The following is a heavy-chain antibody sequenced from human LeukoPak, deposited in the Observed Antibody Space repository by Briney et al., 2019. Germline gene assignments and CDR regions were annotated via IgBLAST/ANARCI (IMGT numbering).Heavy chain of an antibody. CDR2: ISSSSSYI. V-gene: IGHV3-21*01. CDR3: ARDLQDLLLLWFGELGGLDAFDI. J-gene: IGHJ3*02. D-gene: IGHD3-10*01. Sequence: GGSLRLSCAASGFTFSSYSMNWVRQAPGKGLEWVSSISSSSSYIYYADSVKGRFTISRDNAKNSLYLQMNSLRAEDTAVYYCARDLQDLLLLWFGELGGLDAFDIWGQGTMVTVSS. CDR1: GFTFSSYS.